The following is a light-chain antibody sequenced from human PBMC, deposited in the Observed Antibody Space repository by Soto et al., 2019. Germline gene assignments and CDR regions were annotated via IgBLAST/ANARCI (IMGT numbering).Light chain of an antibody. J-gene: IGKJ1*01. Sequence: DLQMTQSPSSLSASVADRVYITCRASQSISNHLNWYQQKPGKAPKLRIFAASSLQSGVPSRFSGSRSGPDFTLTISSLQPEDFATYYCQQSYSSPPTFGQGTKVDI. V-gene: IGKV1-39*01. CDR3: QQSYSSPPT. CDR2: AAS. CDR1: QSISNH.